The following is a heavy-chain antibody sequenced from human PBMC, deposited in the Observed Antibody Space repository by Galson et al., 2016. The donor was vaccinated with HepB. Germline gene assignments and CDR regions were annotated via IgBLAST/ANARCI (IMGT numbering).Heavy chain of an antibody. J-gene: IGHJ6*04. CDR2: VNWNSGSI. CDR1: GFTFDHYA. D-gene: IGHD2-8*01. V-gene: IGHV3-9*01. CDR3: AKDMRRCSASWKSYNWGLDV. Sequence: SLRLSCAASGFTFDHYAMHWVWQGPGKGLEWVSGVNWNSGSIGCEDSVKGRFTISRDNAKNSLYLQMNSRKAEDTALYYCAKDMRRCSASWKSYNWGLDVWGKGTTVTVSS.